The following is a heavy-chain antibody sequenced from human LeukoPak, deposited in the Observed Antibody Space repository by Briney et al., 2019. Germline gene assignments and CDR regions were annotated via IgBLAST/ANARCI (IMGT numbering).Heavy chain of an antibody. Sequence: PSETLSLTCTVSGYSISSGYYWGWIRQPPGKGLEWIGSIYHSGSTYYNPSLKSRVTISVDTSKNQFSLKLSSVTAADTAVYYCARAQGLVLRFLEWFPNYMDVWGKGTTVTVSS. CDR1: GYSISSGYY. V-gene: IGHV4-38-2*02. D-gene: IGHD3-3*01. CDR2: IYHSGST. CDR3: ARAQGLVLRFLEWFPNYMDV. J-gene: IGHJ6*03.